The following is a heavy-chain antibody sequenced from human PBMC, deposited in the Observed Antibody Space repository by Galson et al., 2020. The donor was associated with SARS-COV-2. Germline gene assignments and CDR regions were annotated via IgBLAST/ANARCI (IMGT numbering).Heavy chain of an antibody. CDR3: ARSPYDSSGSYYFDY. Sequence: SETLSLTCTVSGGSISSGAYYWSWIRQRPGKGLEWIGYIYYSGSTYYNPSLKSRLTISVDTSKNQFSLRLSSVTAADTAVYYCARSPYDSSGSYYFDYWGQGTLVTVSS. CDR2: IYYSGST. V-gene: IGHV4-31*03. CDR1: GGSISSGAYY. D-gene: IGHD3-22*01. J-gene: IGHJ4*02.